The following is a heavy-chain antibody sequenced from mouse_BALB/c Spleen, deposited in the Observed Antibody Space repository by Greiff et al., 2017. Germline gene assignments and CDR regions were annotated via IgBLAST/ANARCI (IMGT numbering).Heavy chain of an antibody. Sequence: VQLVESGAELAKPGASVKMSCKASGYTFTSYWMHWVKQRPGQGLEWIGYINPSTGYTEYNQKFKDKATLTADKSSSTAYMQLSSLTSEDSAVYYCAREGYGYDPPARWGQGTLVTVSA. CDR3: AREGYGYDPPAR. CDR1: GYTFTSYW. D-gene: IGHD2-2*01. V-gene: IGHV1-7*01. J-gene: IGHJ3*02. CDR2: INPSTGYT.